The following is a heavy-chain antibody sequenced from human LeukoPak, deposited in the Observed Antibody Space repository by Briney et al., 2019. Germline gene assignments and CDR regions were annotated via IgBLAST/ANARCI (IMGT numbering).Heavy chain of an antibody. J-gene: IGHJ4*02. V-gene: IGHV4-39*07. CDR1: GFTFSSYA. CDR3: ARGVVGVVYYFDY. Sequence: PGGSLRLACAASGFTFSSYAMSWVRQAPGKGLEWIGTIYYSGETFYNPSPKSRVTISLDTSKNQFSLKVTSMTAADTAVDFCARGVVGVVYYFDYWGQGTLVTVSS. CDR2: IYYSGET. D-gene: IGHD3-10*01.